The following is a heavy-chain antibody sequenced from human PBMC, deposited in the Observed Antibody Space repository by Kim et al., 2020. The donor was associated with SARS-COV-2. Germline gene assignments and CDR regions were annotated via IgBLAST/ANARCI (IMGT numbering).Heavy chain of an antibody. D-gene: IGHD6-13*01. CDR1: GFTFSNFW. CDR2: MKEDGTEI. V-gene: IGHV3-7*05. CDR3: ARDATRSSWIDF. J-gene: IGHJ4*02. Sequence: GGSLRLSCATAGFTFSNFWMSWVRQAPGKGLEWVAGMKEDGTEIHYVGSVRGRFTISRDNAKDLLYLQMDSLRAEDTAVYFCARDATRSSWIDFWGQGTLVTVSP.